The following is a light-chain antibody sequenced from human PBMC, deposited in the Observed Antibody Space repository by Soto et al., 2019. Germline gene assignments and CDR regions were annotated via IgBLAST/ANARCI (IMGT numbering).Light chain of an antibody. CDR1: SSDVGGYHY. CDR3: SSYTSSSTLVV. J-gene: IGLJ2*01. CDR2: DVN. Sequence: QSALTQPASVSGSPGQSITISCTGTSSDVGGYHYVSWYQQHPGKAPKLVIYDVNNRPSGVSNRFSGSKSGNTASLTISGLQAEDEADYYCSSYTSSSTLVVFGGGTKLTVL. V-gene: IGLV2-14*01.